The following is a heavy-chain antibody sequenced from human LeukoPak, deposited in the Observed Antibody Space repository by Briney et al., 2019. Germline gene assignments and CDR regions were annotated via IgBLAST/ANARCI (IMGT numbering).Heavy chain of an antibody. V-gene: IGHV3-23*01. J-gene: IGHJ4*02. CDR3: ASWGEGALDN. Sequence: GGSLRLSCAASGFTFSSYAMSWVRQAPGKGLEWVSAISGSGGSTYYADSVKGRFTISRDNAKKSLYLQMNSLRVEDTGVYYCASWGEGALDNWGQGTLVTVSS. CDR2: ISGSGGST. D-gene: IGHD1-26*01. CDR1: GFTFSSYA.